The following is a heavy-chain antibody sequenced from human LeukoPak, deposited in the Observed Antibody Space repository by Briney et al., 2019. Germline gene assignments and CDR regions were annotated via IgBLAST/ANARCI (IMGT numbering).Heavy chain of an antibody. CDR1: GGSFSGYY. J-gene: IGHJ4*02. V-gene: IGHV4-34*01. D-gene: IGHD3-9*01. CDR3: ARRSYDILTGYPRLDY. Sequence: PSETLSLICAVYGGSFSGYYWSWIRQPPGKGLEWIGEINHSGSTNYNPSLKSRVTISVDTSKNQFSLKLSSVTAADTAVYYCARRSYDILTGYPRLDYWGQGTLVTVSS. CDR2: INHSGST.